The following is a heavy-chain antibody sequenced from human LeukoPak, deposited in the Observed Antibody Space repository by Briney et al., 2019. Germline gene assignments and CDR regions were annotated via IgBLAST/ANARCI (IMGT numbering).Heavy chain of an antibody. CDR3: ARVTTRTDFWSGYSLFVRDYYYYMDV. V-gene: IGHV1-18*01. CDR2: IGAYNGNT. CDR1: GYTFTSYG. D-gene: IGHD3-3*01. J-gene: IGHJ6*03. Sequence: ASVKVSCKASGYTFTSYGISGVRQAPGQGLEWMGWIGAYNGNTTYTQKLQGKVTITTDTSTSTAYMELRSLRSDDTAVYYCARVTTRTDFWSGYSLFVRDYYYYMDVWGKGTTVTVSS.